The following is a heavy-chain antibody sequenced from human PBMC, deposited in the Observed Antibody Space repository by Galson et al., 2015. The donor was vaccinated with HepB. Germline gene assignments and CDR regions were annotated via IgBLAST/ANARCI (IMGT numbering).Heavy chain of an antibody. D-gene: IGHD1-26*01. CDR1: GFISRYYS. Sequence: SLRLSCAPSGFISRYYSIHWVRQAPGKGLEWVALISYDGSNKYYADSVKGRFTISRDNSKNTLYLQMDSLRPDDTAVYYCARDKGGSYYFDYWGQGTLVTVSS. V-gene: IGHV3-30*04. CDR2: ISYDGSNK. CDR3: ARDKGGSYYFDY. J-gene: IGHJ4*02.